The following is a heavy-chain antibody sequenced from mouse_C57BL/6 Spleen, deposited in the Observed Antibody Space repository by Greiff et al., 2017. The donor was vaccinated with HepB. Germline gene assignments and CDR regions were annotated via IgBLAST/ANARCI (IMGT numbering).Heavy chain of an antibody. V-gene: IGHV3-6*01. D-gene: IGHD2-3*01. J-gene: IGHJ1*03. CDR2: ISYDGSN. CDR1: GYSITSGYY. CDR3: ARGDGYPRYFEV. Sequence: DVQLQESGPGLVKPSQSPSLTCSVTGYSITSGYYWNWIRQFPGNKLEWMGYISYDGSNNYNPSLKNRISITRDTSKNQFFLKLNSVTTEDTATYYCARGDGYPRYFEVWGTGTTVTVSS.